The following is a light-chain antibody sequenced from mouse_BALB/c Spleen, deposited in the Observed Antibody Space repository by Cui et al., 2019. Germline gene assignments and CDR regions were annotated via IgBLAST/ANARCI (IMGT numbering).Light chain of an antibody. J-gene: IGKJ4*01. CDR2: LAS. Sequence: NLVLTQSPTSLAVSLGQRATISRRASESVHSYGYSLMHWYQQKPGQPPKLLIYLASDLESGVPARFSGSGSGTDFTLTIDPVEADDAATYYCQQSNEEPFTFGSGTNLEIK. CDR3: QQSNEEPFT. CDR1: ESVHSYGYSL. V-gene: IGKV3-10*01.